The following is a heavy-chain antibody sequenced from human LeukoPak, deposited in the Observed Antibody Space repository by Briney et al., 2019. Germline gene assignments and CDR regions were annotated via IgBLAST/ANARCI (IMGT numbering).Heavy chain of an antibody. CDR1: GASISNYY. J-gene: IGHJ5*02. CDR2: IYYSGST. V-gene: IGHV4-59*01. CDR3: ARGPPHNYYDSSGAKPRWFDP. Sequence: SETLSLTCTVSGASISNYYWTWIRQPPGKGLEWIGYIYYSGSTNYNPSLKSRVTISVDTSKNQFSLKLSSVTAADTAVYYCARGPPHNYYDSSGAKPRWFDPWGQGTLVTVSS. D-gene: IGHD3-22*01.